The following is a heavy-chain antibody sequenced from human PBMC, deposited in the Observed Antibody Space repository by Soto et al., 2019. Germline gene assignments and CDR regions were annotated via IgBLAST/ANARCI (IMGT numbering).Heavy chain of an antibody. V-gene: IGHV3-23*01. Sequence: TGGSLRLSCAVSGFPFSSYAMSWVRQAPGKGLEWVSVISGSGGSTYYADSVKGRFTISRDNSKNTLYLQMNSLRAEDTAVYYCARDLSNTYYDFWSGYPGYYYYGMDVWGQGTTVTVSS. CDR1: GFPFSSYA. CDR2: ISGSGGST. J-gene: IGHJ6*02. D-gene: IGHD3-3*01. CDR3: ARDLSNTYYDFWSGYPGYYYYGMDV.